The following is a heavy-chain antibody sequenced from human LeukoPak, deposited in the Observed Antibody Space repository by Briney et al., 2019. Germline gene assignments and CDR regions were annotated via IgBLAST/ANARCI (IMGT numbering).Heavy chain of an antibody. J-gene: IGHJ4*02. D-gene: IGHD5-12*01. Sequence: GGSLRLSCAASGFTFSSYAMSWVRQAPGKGLEWVSSISNSGGRTFYTDSVKGRFTISRDNSKITLYLQMNSLRAEDTAVYYCVKSYNGYESKPDYWGQGTLVTVSS. CDR3: VKSYNGYESKPDY. V-gene: IGHV3-23*01. CDR1: GFTFSSYA. CDR2: ISNSGGRT.